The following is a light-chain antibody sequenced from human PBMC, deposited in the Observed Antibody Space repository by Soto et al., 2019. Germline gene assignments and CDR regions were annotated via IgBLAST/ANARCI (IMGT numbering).Light chain of an antibody. Sequence: QSVLTQPASVSGFPGQSITISCTGTSSDIGANNFVSWYQQHPGKAPKVLIYEVTHRPSGISNRFSGSKSGNTASLTISGLRAEDEADYYCNSYTNTGARVFGGGTKLTVL. CDR3: NSYTNTGARV. CDR2: EVT. CDR1: SSDIGANNF. J-gene: IGLJ2*01. V-gene: IGLV2-14*03.